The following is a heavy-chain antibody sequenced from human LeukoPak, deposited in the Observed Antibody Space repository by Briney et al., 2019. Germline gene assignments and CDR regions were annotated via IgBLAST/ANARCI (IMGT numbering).Heavy chain of an antibody. J-gene: IGHJ4*02. V-gene: IGHV4-59*08. Sequence: SETLSLTCTVSGGSISSYYWSWIRQPPEKGLEWIGYIYYSGSTNYNPSLKSRVTISVDTSKNQFSLKLSSVTAADTAVYYCARVLDYYGSGSYGGDYWGQGTLVTVSS. CDR1: GGSISSYY. CDR2: IYYSGST. CDR3: ARVLDYYGSGSYGGDY. D-gene: IGHD3-10*01.